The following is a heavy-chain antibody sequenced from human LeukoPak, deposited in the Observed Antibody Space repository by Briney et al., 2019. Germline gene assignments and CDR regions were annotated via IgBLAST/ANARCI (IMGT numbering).Heavy chain of an antibody. Sequence: PSETLSLTCTVSGGSISSSSYYWGWIRQPPGKGLEWIGSIYYSGSTYYNPSLKSRVTISVDTSKNQFSLKLSSVTAADTAVYYCARDGVSSSLWGQGTLVTVSS. V-gene: IGHV4-39*07. D-gene: IGHD6-13*01. CDR2: IYYSGST. CDR1: GGSISSSSYY. J-gene: IGHJ4*02. CDR3: ARDGVSSSL.